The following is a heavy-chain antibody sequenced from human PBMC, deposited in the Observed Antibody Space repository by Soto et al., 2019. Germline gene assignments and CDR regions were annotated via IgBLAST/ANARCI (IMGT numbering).Heavy chain of an antibody. CDR1: GFTFSSYG. Sequence: PGGSLRLSCAASGFTFSSYGMHWVRQAPGKGLEWVAVISYDGSNKYYADSVKGRFTISRDNSKNTLYLQMNSLRAEDTAVYYCASEINYDSSGYYYDYWGQGTLVTVSS. D-gene: IGHD3-22*01. V-gene: IGHV3-30*03. CDR3: ASEINYDSSGYYYDY. J-gene: IGHJ4*02. CDR2: ISYDGSNK.